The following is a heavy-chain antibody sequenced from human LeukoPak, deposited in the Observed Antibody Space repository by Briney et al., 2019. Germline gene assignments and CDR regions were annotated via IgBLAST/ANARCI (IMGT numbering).Heavy chain of an antibody. Sequence: SETLSLTCTVSGGSISSYYWSWIRQPPGKGLEWIGYIYYSGSTNYNPSLKSRVTISVDTSKNQFYLKLSSVTAADTAVYYCARAVYDFWSGHHNWFDPWGQGTMVTVSS. CDR3: ARAVYDFWSGHHNWFDP. J-gene: IGHJ5*02. CDR1: GGSISSYY. D-gene: IGHD3-3*01. CDR2: IYYSGST. V-gene: IGHV4-59*01.